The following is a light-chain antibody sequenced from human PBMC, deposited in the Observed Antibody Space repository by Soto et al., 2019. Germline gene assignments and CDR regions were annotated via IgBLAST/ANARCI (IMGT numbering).Light chain of an antibody. CDR1: SSDVGGYNY. Sequence: QSVLTQPPSASGSPGQSVTISCTGTSSDVGGYNYVSWYQQHPGKAPKLMIYEVSKRPSGVPDRFSGSKSGNTASLTISSLQAEDEANYYCSSYAGNNIFVFGTGTKLTVL. CDR2: EVS. J-gene: IGLJ1*01. V-gene: IGLV2-8*01. CDR3: SSYAGNNIFV.